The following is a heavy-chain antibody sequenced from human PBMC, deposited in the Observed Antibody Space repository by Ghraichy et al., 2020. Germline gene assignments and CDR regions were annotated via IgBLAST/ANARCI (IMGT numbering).Heavy chain of an antibody. D-gene: IGHD1-7*01. CDR1: GFSFSNAW. CDR2: IKNKHDGGTT. V-gene: IGHV3-15*01. Sequence: GGSLRLSCAASGFSFSNAWMSWVRQAPGKGLEWVGRIKNKHDGGTTDYAAPGKGRFTISRDDSKDTLYLQMNSLKTEDTAVYYCISHGLNNWNYGAYWGQGTLVTVSS. J-gene: IGHJ4*02. CDR3: ISHGLNNWNYGAY.